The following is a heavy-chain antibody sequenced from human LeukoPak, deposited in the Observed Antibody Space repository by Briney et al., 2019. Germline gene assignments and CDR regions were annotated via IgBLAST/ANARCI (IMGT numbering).Heavy chain of an antibody. D-gene: IGHD3-16*01. Sequence: GGSLRLSCAASRFIFRNYAMXXXRQAPGRGXXXLSIISGTADXKYYXDSVKGRXTISRDNPRSTLYLEMNILRAEDTAVYYCAKADATIGGAFDTWGQGTMVIVSS. CDR1: RFIFRNYA. CDR2: ISGTADXK. V-gene: IGHV3-23*01. CDR3: AKADATIGGAFDT. J-gene: IGHJ3*02.